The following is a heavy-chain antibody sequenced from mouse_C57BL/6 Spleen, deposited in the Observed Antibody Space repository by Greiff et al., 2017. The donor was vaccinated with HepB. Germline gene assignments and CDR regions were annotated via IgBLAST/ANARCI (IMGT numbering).Heavy chain of an antibody. D-gene: IGHD2-2*01. CDR3: ARLWLLYWYFYV. J-gene: IGHJ1*03. V-gene: IGHV3-6*01. CDR1: GYSITSGYY. CDR2: ISYDGSN. Sequence: EVQLQESGPGLVKPSQSLSLTCSVTGYSITSGYYWNWIRQFPGNKLEWMGYISYDGSNNYNPSLKNRISITRDTSKNQFFLKLNSVTTEDTATYYCARLWLLYWYFYVWGTGTTVTVSS.